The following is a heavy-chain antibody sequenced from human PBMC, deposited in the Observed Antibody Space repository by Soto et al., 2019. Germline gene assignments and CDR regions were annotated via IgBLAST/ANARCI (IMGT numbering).Heavy chain of an antibody. D-gene: IGHD2-15*01. CDR2: ISSSGSTI. Sequence: QVQLVESGGGLVKPGGSLRLSCAASGFTFSDYYISWIRQAPGKGLEWVSYISSSGSTIYYADFVKGRFTISRDKAKNSLYLQMNSLRAEDTAVYYCARRSCCHYYYYGMDVWGQGTTVTVSS. CDR1: GFTFSDYY. CDR3: ARRSCCHYYYYGMDV. J-gene: IGHJ6*01. V-gene: IGHV3-11*01.